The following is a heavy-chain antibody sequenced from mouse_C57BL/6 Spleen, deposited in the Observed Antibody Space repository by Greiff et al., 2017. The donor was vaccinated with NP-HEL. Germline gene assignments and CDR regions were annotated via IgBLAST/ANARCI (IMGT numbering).Heavy chain of an antibody. D-gene: IGHD2-5*01. CDR1: GYTFTSYW. V-gene: IGHV1-69*01. Sequence: VQLQQSGAELVMPGASVKLSCKASGYTFTSYWMHWVKQRPGQGLEWIGEIDPSDSYTNYNQKFKGKSTLTVDKSSSTAYMQLSSLTSEDSAVYYCARGIVTTHYFDYWGQGTTLTVSS. CDR3: ARGIVTTHYFDY. J-gene: IGHJ2*01. CDR2: IDPSDSYT.